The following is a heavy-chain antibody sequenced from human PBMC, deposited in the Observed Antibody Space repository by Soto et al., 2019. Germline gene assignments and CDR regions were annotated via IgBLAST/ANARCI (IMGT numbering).Heavy chain of an antibody. CDR2: ISYDGSNK. D-gene: IGHD5-12*01. CDR3: AKDPVLRLGYFDY. V-gene: IGHV3-30*18. J-gene: IGHJ4*02. CDR1: GFTFSSYG. Sequence: QVQLVESGGGVVQPGRSLRLSCAASGFTFSSYGMHWVRQAPGKGLEWVAVISYDGSNKYYADSVKGRFTIFRDNSKNTLYLQMNSLRAEDTAVYYCAKDPVLRLGYFDYWGQGTLVTVSS.